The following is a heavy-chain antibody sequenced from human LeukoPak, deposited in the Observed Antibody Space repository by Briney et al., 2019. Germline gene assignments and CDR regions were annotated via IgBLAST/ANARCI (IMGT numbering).Heavy chain of an antibody. CDR3: ARESYSSAWFFNY. D-gene: IGHD6-19*01. V-gene: IGHV4-39*02. Sequence: SETLSLTCTVSGGSISGSNYYWGWIRQPPGKGLEWIGSIYYSGSTYYNPSVKSRVTISVDTSKNQFSLKLNSVTAADTAVYYCARESYSSAWFFNYWGQGTLVTVSS. CDR2: IYYSGST. CDR1: GGSISGSNYY. J-gene: IGHJ4*02.